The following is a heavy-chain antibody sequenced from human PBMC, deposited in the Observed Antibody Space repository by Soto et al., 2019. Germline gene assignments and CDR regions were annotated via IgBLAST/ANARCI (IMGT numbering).Heavy chain of an antibody. CDR2: VYHSGST. Sequence: QLQLQESGSGLVKPSQTLSLTCAVSGGSISSDDYSWSWIRQPPGKGLEWIGYVYHSGSTYYTTSLMSRVTMSFSRSRNQFSLRLSSVTAADTAVYFCARLSSFTGEFAFDIWGQGTMVTVSS. J-gene: IGHJ3*02. CDR3: ARLSSFTGEFAFDI. V-gene: IGHV4-30-2*01. CDR1: GGSISSDDYS. D-gene: IGHD6-6*01.